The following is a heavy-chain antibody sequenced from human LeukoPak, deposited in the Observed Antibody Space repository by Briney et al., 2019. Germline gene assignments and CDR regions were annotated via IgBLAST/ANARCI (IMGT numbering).Heavy chain of an antibody. D-gene: IGHD2-2*01. CDR2: IYYSGST. CDR3: ARWGVVPAAFFDY. J-gene: IGHJ4*02. Sequence: SETLSLTCTVSGGSISSHYWSWIRQPPGKGLEWIGYIYYSGSTNYNPSLKSRVTISVDTSKNQFSLKLSSVTAADTAVYYCARWGVVPAAFFDYWGQGSLVTVSS. CDR1: GGSISSHY. V-gene: IGHV4-59*11.